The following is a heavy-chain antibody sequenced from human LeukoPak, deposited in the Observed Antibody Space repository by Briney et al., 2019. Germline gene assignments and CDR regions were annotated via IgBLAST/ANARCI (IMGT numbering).Heavy chain of an antibody. Sequence: PSETLSLTCTVSGGSISSYYWSWIRQPPGKGLEWIGYIYYSGSTNCNPSLKSRVTISVDTSKNQFSLKLSSVTAADTAVYYCARRAYSSGWYGIDYWGQGTLVTVSS. CDR2: IYYSGST. CDR3: ARRAYSSGWYGIDY. V-gene: IGHV4-59*01. D-gene: IGHD6-19*01. J-gene: IGHJ4*02. CDR1: GGSISSYY.